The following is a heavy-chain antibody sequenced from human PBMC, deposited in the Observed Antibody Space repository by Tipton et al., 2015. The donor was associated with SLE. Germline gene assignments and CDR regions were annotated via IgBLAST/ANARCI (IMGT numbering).Heavy chain of an antibody. CDR2: IHSSGST. J-gene: IGHJ4*02. CDR3: ARSDGGY. D-gene: IGHD3-16*01. CDR1: GGSFCVYY. Sequence: TLSLTCASFGGSFCVYYWSWIRQPPGKGLEGIGYIHSSGSTNYNSSLESRVTISIDTSRNQFSLKLTSVTAADTAVYYCARSDGGYWGQGTLVTVSS. V-gene: IGHV4-59*01.